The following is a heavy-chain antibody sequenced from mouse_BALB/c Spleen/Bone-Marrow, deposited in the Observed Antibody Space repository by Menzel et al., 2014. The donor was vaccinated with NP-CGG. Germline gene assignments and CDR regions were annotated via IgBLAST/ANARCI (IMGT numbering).Heavy chain of an antibody. J-gene: IGHJ2*01. D-gene: IGHD1-1*01. Sequence: DVKLQESGGGLVRPGGSMKLSCVASGFTFSNYWMNWVRQSPEKGLEWVAEIRLKSNNYATHYAESVKGRFTISRDDSKSSVYLQMNNLRPEDTGIYYCTRSLRLFDYWGQGTTLTVSS. CDR1: GFTFSNYW. CDR3: TRSLRLFDY. V-gene: IGHV6-6*02. CDR2: IRLKSNNYAT.